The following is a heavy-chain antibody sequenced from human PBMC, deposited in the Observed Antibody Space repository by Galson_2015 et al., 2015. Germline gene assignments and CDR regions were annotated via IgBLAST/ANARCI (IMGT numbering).Heavy chain of an antibody. J-gene: IGHJ6*02. CDR1: GFTFSNYA. CDR3: AKVLSPYSYYYYGMDV. Sequence: SLRLSCAASGFTFSNYAMNWARQAPGKGLEWVSAISTTGGSTYYADSVKGRFTISRDNSKNTLYLQMNSLRAEDTAVYYCAKVLSPYSYYYYGMDVWGQGTTVTVSS. D-gene: IGHD2/OR15-2a*01. CDR2: ISTTGGST. V-gene: IGHV3-23*01.